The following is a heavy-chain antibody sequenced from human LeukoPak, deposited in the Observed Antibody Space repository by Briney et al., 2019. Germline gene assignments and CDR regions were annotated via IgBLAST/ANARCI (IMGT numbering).Heavy chain of an antibody. V-gene: IGHV3-48*04. CDR1: GFTFSSYS. CDR3: ARDPRTGSHFDY. J-gene: IGHJ4*02. D-gene: IGHD1-1*01. CDR2: ISTGSSTI. Sequence: GGSLRLSCAASGFTFSSYSMNWVRQAPGKGVEGISYISTGSSTIFYADSVKGRFTISRDNAKNSLYLRMNSLRAEDTAVYYCARDPRTGSHFDYWGQGTLVTVSS.